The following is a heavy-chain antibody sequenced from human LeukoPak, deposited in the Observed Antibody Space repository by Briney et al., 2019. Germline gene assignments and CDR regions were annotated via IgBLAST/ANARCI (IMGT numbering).Heavy chain of an antibody. D-gene: IGHD3-9*01. J-gene: IGHJ4*02. Sequence: SETLSLTCTVSGGSISSYYWSWIRQPPGKGLEWIGSIYHSGSTYYNPSLKSRVTISVDTSKNQLSLKLSSVTAADTAVYYCARFYDILTGYHSDYWGQGTLVTVSS. CDR1: GGSISSYY. CDR3: ARFYDILTGYHSDY. V-gene: IGHV4-59*04. CDR2: IYHSGST.